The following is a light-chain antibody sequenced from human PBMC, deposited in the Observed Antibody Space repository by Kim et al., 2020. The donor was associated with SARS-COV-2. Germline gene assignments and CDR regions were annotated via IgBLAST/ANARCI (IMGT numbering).Light chain of an antibody. CDR3: SSYAGSNIVI. CDR1: SSYVGGYNY. Sequence: QSALTQPPSASGSPGQSVTISCTGTSSYVGGYNYVSWYQQHPGKAPKFIIYEVSKRPSGVPARFSGSMSGNTASLTVSGLQAEDEADYYCSSYAGSNIVIFGGGTQLTVL. V-gene: IGLV2-8*01. CDR2: EVS. J-gene: IGLJ2*01.